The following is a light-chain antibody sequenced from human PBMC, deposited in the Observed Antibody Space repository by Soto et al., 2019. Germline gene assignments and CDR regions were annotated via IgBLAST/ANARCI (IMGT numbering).Light chain of an antibody. J-gene: IGKJ5*01. CDR3: QQYGSSIT. V-gene: IGKV3-20*01. Sequence: IVLTQSPGTLSLSPGERATLSCRASQSVSSSYLAWYQQKPGQAPRLLMFGASSRATGIPDRFSGSGSGTDFTLTINRLEPEDFAVYYCQQYGSSITFGQGTRLEIK. CDR1: QSVSSSY. CDR2: GAS.